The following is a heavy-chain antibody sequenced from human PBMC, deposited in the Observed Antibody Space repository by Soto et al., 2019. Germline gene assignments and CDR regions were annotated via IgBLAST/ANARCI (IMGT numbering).Heavy chain of an antibody. J-gene: IGHJ4*02. CDR2: ISAYNGNT. V-gene: IGHV1-18*01. Sequence: ASVKVSCKASGSTFLNYGISWVRQGPVQGLEWMGWISAYNGNTNFAQNLQARVTMTTDTSTSTAYMELRSLRSDDTAVYYCARGKWDYGDTLGYLDYWGQGNLVTVSS. CDR1: GSTFLNYG. CDR3: ARGKWDYGDTLGYLDY. D-gene: IGHD4-17*01.